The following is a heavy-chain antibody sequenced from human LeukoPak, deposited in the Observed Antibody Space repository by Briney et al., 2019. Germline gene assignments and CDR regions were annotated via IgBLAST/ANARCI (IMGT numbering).Heavy chain of an antibody. J-gene: IGHJ4*02. D-gene: IGHD1-14*01. Sequence: GRSLRLSCAAPGFTFRNFGMHWVRQAPGKGLEWVAVIYYDGGNKYYIDSVKGRFTISRDNSKNTLYLQMNSLRAEDTAVYYCARDRSELRYFDYWGQGTLVTVSS. CDR3: ARDRSELRYFDY. CDR2: IYYDGGNK. V-gene: IGHV3-33*01. CDR1: GFTFRNFG.